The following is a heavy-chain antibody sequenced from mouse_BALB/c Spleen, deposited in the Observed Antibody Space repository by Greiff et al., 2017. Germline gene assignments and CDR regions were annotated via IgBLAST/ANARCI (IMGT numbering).Heavy chain of an antibody. V-gene: IGHV1S81*02. J-gene: IGHJ3*01. Sequence: QVQLQQSGAELVKPGASVKLSCKASGYTFTSYYMYWVKQRPGQGLEWIGEINPSNGGTNFNEKFKSKATLTVDKSSSTAYMQLSSLTSEDSAVYYCTREDDGYYVWFAYWGQGTLVTVSA. CDR3: TREDDGYYVWFAY. CDR1: GYTFTSYY. CDR2: INPSNGGT. D-gene: IGHD2-3*01.